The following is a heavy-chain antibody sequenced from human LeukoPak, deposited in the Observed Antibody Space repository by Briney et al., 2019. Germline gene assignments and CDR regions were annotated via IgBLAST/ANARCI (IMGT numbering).Heavy chain of an antibody. J-gene: IGHJ4*02. CDR2: IYYSGST. CDR3: ARARSIAAAGTVVDY. CDR1: GGSISSGGYY. V-gene: IGHV4-31*03. Sequence: PSETLSLTCTVSGGSISSGGYYWSWIRQHPGKGLEWIGYIYYSGSTYYNPSLKSRVTISVDTSKNQFSLKLSSVTAADTAVYYCARARSIAAAGTVVDYWGQGTLVTVSS. D-gene: IGHD6-13*01.